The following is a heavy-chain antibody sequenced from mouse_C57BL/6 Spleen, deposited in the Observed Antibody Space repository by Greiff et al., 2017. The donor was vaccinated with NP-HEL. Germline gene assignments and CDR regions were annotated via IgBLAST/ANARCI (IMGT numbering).Heavy chain of an antibody. Sequence: EVMLVESGGGLVKPGGSLKLSCAASGFTFSDYGMHWVRQAPEKGLEWVAYISSGSSTIYYADTVKGRFTISRDNAKNTLFLQMTSLRSEDTAMYYCARWGNYVLDYWGQGTTLTVSS. V-gene: IGHV5-17*01. CDR1: GFTFSDYG. J-gene: IGHJ2*01. D-gene: IGHD2-1*01. CDR2: ISSGSSTI. CDR3: ARWGNYVLDY.